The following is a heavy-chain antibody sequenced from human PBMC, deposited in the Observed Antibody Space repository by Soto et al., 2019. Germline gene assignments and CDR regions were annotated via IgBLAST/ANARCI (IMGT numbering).Heavy chain of an antibody. D-gene: IGHD3-10*02. V-gene: IGHV3-33*01. CDR1: GFTFSSYG. J-gene: IGHJ6*02. CDR2: IWYDGSNK. Sequence: LRLSCAASGFTFSSYGMHWVRQAPGKGLEWVAVIWYDGSNKYYADSVKGRFTISRDNSKNTVYLEMNNLRGDDSAVYYCARDHGMFLSYYYYGMDVWGQGTTVTVSS. CDR3: ARDHGMFLSYYYYGMDV.